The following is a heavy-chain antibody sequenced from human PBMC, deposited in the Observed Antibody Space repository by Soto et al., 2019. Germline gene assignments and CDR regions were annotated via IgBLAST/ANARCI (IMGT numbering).Heavy chain of an antibody. CDR3: AKDFYTVRVPAAPLPHYFDF. CDR1: GFTFSNYD. V-gene: IGHV3-30*18. D-gene: IGHD2-2*01. CDR2: LSFDGSNK. Sequence: QVQLVESGGGVVQPGRSLRLSCAASGFTFSNYDMHWVRQAPGEGLEWVAVLSFDGSNKNYADSVKGRFTISRDNSKNTLFLQMNSLRTEDPAVYFCAKDFYTVRVPAAPLPHYFDFWGPGPLVTVSS. J-gene: IGHJ4*02.